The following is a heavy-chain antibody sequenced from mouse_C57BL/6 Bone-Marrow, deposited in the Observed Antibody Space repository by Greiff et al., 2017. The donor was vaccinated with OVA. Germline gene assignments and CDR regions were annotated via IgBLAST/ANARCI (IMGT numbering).Heavy chain of an antibody. V-gene: IGHV1-11*01. J-gene: IGHJ4*01. D-gene: IGHD2-5*01. CDR2: IYPVSGDT. CDR1: GYTFTDHF. Sequence: QVQLQQPGAELASPGASVTLSCKASGYTFTDHFMNWVKKRPGQGLEWIGRIYPVSGDTNYNQKFMGKATFSVDRSSSTVYMVFKSLRSENPDVYDLYYYSNYDYAMDYWGQGTSVTVSS. CDR3: YYYSNYDYAMDY.